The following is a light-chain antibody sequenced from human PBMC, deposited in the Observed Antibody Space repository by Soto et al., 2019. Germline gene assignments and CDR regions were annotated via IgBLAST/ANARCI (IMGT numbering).Light chain of an antibody. CDR1: SSNIRAGYD. CDR3: QSYDSSLSYWV. Sequence: QSVLTQPPSVSGAPGQRVTISCTGSSSNIRAGYDVHWYQQLPGTAPKLLVSGNTNRPSGVPDRFSGSKSGTSASLAITGLQAKDEADYYCQSYDSSLSYWVFGGGTKLTVL. V-gene: IGLV1-40*01. CDR2: GNT. J-gene: IGLJ3*02.